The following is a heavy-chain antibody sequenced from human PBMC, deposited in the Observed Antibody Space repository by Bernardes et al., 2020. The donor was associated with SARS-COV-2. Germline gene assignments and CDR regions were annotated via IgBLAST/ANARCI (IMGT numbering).Heavy chain of an antibody. CDR2: ISGSGGST. Sequence: GGSLRLSCAASGFTFSSYAMSWVRQAPGKGLEWVSAISGSGGSTYYADSVKGRFTISRDNSKNTLYLQMNSLRAEDTAVYYCAKDRYIAVARLDVDYWGQGTLVTVSS. CDR1: GFTFSSYA. J-gene: IGHJ4*02. D-gene: IGHD6-19*01. V-gene: IGHV3-23*01. CDR3: AKDRYIAVARLDVDY.